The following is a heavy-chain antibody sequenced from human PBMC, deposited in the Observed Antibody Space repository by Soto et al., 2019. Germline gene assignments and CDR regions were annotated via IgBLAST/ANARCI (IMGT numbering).Heavy chain of an antibody. Sequence: EVQLLESGGGLVQPGGSLRLSCAASGFTFSSYAMRWVRQAPGKGLEWVSAISGSGDSTYYAASVKGRLTVSRDTSQNTLYLQMNSLRAEYTAVYYCAIRGSGSDYDYWGQGTLVTVSS. CDR1: GFTFSSYA. J-gene: IGHJ4*02. CDR3: AIRGSGSDYDY. D-gene: IGHD1-26*01. V-gene: IGHV3-23*01. CDR2: ISGSGDST.